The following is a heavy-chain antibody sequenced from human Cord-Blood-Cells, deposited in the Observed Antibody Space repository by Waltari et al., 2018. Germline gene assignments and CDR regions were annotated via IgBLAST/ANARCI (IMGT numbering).Heavy chain of an antibody. CDR2: ILPIFGTA. V-gene: IGHV1-69*01. CDR3: ARGRGYDILTGYCPYFDY. Sequence: QVQLVQSGAEVKKPGSSVKVSCKASGGTFSSYAISWVRQAPGQGLEWMGGILPIFGTANYAQKFQGRVTITADESTSTAYMELSSLRSEDTAVYYCARGRGYDILTGYCPYFDYWGQGTLVTVSS. CDR1: GGTFSSYA. D-gene: IGHD3-9*01. J-gene: IGHJ4*02.